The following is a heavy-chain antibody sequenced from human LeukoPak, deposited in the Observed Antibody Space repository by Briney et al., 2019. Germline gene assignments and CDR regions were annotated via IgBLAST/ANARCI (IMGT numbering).Heavy chain of an antibody. V-gene: IGHV3-53*01. D-gene: IGHD3-10*01. CDR3: ACKYGSGSPLDY. Sequence: PGGSLRLSCAASGFTVSSSYMSWVRQAPGKGLEWVSLIYSGGTTYYADSVKGRFTISRDNSKNTLYLQMNSLRAEDTAVYYCACKYGSGSPLDYWGQGTLVTVSS. CDR2: IYSGGTT. J-gene: IGHJ4*02. CDR1: GFTVSSSY.